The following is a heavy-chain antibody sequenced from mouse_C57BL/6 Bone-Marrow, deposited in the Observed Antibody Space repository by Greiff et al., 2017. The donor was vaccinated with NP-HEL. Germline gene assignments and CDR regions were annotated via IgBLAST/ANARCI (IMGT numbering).Heavy chain of an antibody. Sequence: VQLQQSGAELMKPGASVKLSCKATGYTFTGYWIEWVKQRPGHGLEWIGEILPGSGSTNYNEKFKGKATFTADKSSNTAYMQLSSLTTEDSAFYYCAGGCYYGSSSYFDYWGQGTTLTVSS. V-gene: IGHV1-9*01. CDR3: AGGCYYGSSSYFDY. J-gene: IGHJ2*01. CDR1: GYTFTGYW. D-gene: IGHD1-1*01. CDR2: ILPGSGST.